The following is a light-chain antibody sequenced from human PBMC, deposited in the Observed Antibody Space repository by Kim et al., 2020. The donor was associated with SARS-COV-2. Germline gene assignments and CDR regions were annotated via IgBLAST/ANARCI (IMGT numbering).Light chain of an antibody. J-gene: IGKJ2*01. CDR1: QSVSSN. V-gene: IGKV3-15*01. CDR2: GAS. CDR3: QQYNNWPYT. Sequence: SLSPGERATLSCRASQSVSSNLAWYQQKPGQAPRLLIYGASTRATGIPSRFSGSGSGTEFTLTISSLQSEDFAVYACQQYNNWPYTFGQGTKLEIK.